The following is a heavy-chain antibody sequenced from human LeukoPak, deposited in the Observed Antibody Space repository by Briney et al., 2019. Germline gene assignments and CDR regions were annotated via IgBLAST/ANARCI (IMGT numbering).Heavy chain of an antibody. CDR1: GGSISSYY. CDR2: IYYSGST. J-gene: IGHJ4*02. V-gene: IGHV4-59*08. Sequence: SETLSLTCTVSGGSISSYYWSWIRQPPGKGLEWIGYIYYSGSTNYNPSLKSRVTISVDTSKNQFSLKLSSVTAADTAVYYCASLHSSGWVDYWGQGTLVTVSS. D-gene: IGHD6-19*01. CDR3: ASLHSSGWVDY.